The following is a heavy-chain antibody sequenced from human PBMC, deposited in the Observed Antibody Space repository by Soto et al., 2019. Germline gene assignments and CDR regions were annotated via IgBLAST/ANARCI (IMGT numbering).Heavy chain of an antibody. CDR2: IIPIHGTT. Sequence: QLEQSGAEVRKPGSSVKVSCKPSGGSLTSYPMAWVRQAPGQGFEWMGGIIPIHGTTEYAQKFQGRVTITADESTNRATLELTGLTSEDTAVYYCSRGWGLVSWGQGTLVTVSS. CDR3: SRGWGLVS. CDR1: GGSLTSYP. V-gene: IGHV1-69*01. J-gene: IGHJ4*02. D-gene: IGHD3-16*01.